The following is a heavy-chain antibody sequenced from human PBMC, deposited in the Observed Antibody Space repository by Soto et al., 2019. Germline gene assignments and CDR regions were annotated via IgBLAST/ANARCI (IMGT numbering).Heavy chain of an antibody. Sequence: GGSLILSCAASGFTFSDYYMSWIRQAPGKGLEWVSYISSSGSTIYYADSVKGRFTISRDNAKNSLYLQMNSLRAEDTAVYYCAREGACTNGVCLIGFDYWGQGTLVTVSS. V-gene: IGHV3-11*01. D-gene: IGHD2-8*01. CDR3: AREGACTNGVCLIGFDY. J-gene: IGHJ4*02. CDR2: ISSSGSTI. CDR1: GFTFSDYY.